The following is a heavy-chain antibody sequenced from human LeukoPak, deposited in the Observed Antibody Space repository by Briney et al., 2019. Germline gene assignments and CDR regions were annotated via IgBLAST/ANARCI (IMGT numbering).Heavy chain of an antibody. J-gene: IGHJ4*02. CDR1: GFTFSSYA. Sequence: GGTLRLSCAASGFTFSSYAMSWVRQAPGKGLEWVSAISGSGGSTHYADSVKGRFTISRDNSKNTLYLEMNSLRAEDTAVYYCAKSRIQLWSIYDSWGQGTLVTVSS. D-gene: IGHD5-18*01. V-gene: IGHV3-23*01. CDR2: ISGSGGST. CDR3: AKSRIQLWSIYDS.